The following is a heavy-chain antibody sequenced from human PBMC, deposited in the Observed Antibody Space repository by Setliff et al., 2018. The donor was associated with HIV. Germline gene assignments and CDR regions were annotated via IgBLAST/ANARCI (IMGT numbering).Heavy chain of an antibody. CDR2: IGTGGDT. Sequence: GGSLRLSCATSGFAFSDYDFHWVRQVTGEGLEWVSAIGTGGDTYYADSVKGRFTIFRENAKNSLYLQMNNVRAGDTAVYYCTRELNGHTSSHYYSGLDVWGQGTTVTVSS. D-gene: IGHD6-6*01. CDR1: GFAFSDYD. CDR3: TRELNGHTSSHYYSGLDV. J-gene: IGHJ6*02. V-gene: IGHV3-13*01.